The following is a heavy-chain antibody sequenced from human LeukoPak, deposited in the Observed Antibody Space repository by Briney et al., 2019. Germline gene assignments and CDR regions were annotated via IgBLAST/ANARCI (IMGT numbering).Heavy chain of an antibody. CDR2: INHSGGT. D-gene: IGHD2-2*01. J-gene: IGHJ6*02. CDR3: ARVGVVPAATTNYYYYGMDV. V-gene: IGHV4-34*01. Sequence: SETLSLTCAVYGGSFSGYYWSWIRQPPGKGLEWIGEINHSGGTNYNPSLKSRVTISVDTSKNQFSLKLSSVTAADTAVYYCARVGVVPAATTNYYYYGMDVWGQGTTVTVSS. CDR1: GGSFSGYY.